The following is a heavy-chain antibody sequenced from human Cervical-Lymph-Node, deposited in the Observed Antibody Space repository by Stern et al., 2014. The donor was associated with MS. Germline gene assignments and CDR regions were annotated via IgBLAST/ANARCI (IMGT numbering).Heavy chain of an antibody. D-gene: IGHD2/OR15-2a*01. V-gene: IGHV2-5*02. J-gene: IGHJ5*02. CDR1: GFSLSSSGVS. CDR3: AQGSEYQTANTWFDP. Sequence: QITLKESGPTLVKPTQTLTLTCTFSGFSLSSSGVSVGWIRQPPGKALEWLALIYWDDDKRYSPSLESRLTITKDTSRNQVLLTMTNMDPVDTATYYCAQGSEYQTANTWFDPWGRGTLVTVSS. CDR2: IYWDDDK.